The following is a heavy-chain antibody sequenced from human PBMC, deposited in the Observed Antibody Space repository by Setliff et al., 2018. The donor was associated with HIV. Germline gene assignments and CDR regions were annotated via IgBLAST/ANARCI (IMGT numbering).Heavy chain of an antibody. J-gene: IGHJ5*02. V-gene: IGHV4-31*03. CDR2: IHYTGST. Sequence: TLSLTCTVSGGSLSSGGYYWSWIRQHPGKGLEWIGYIHYTGSTYYNPSLKSRVTISVDTSKNQFSLKLSSVTAADTAVYYCAPYNTRSGYYSMGWFDPWGQGTRVTVSS. CDR3: APYNTRSGYYSMGWFDP. D-gene: IGHD3-3*01. CDR1: GGSLSSGGYY.